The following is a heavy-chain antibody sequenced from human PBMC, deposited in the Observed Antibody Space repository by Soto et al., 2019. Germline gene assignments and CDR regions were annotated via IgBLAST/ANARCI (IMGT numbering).Heavy chain of an antibody. V-gene: IGHV1-2*02. CDR3: SVYFEDPQEASF. J-gene: IGHJ4*02. CDR2: LNPNTGDT. D-gene: IGHD1-26*01. Sequence: QVQLIQSGPEVKKPGAAVKVSCRTSGYSFTRYSIHWVRQAPGQGLEWMGWLNPNTGDTRLAQKFEGRVTLSRDTSMTTVYMPLSGLRSDDKAVFFCSVYFEDPQEASFWGQGTLVTVTS. CDR1: GYSFTRYS.